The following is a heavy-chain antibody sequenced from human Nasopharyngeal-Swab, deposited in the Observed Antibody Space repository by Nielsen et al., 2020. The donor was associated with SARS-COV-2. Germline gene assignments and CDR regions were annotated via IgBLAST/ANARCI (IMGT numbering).Heavy chain of an antibody. V-gene: IGHV4-39*01. D-gene: IGHD3-10*01. CDR2: IYYSGST. Sequence: GSLRLSCTVSGGSISSSSYYWGWIRQPPGKGLEWLGSIYYSGSTYYNPSLKSRVTISVDTSKNQFSLKLSSVTAADTAVYYCARHRGIYYYYYGMDVWGQGTTVTVSS. CDR3: ARHRGIYYYYYGMDV. J-gene: IGHJ6*02. CDR1: GGSISSSSYY.